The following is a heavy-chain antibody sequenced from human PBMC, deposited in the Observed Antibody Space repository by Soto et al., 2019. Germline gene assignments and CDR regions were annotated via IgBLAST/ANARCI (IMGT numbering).Heavy chain of an antibody. CDR1: GGSVSSGSYY. Sequence: SETLSLTCTVSGGSVSSGSYYWSWIRQPPGKGLEWIGYIYYSGSTFYNPSLKSRVSISVDTSKNQFSLKLSSVTAADTAVYFCVRGVLSWGQGTLVTVSS. CDR3: VRGVLS. D-gene: IGHD3-10*01. V-gene: IGHV4-61*01. CDR2: IYYSGST. J-gene: IGHJ1*01.